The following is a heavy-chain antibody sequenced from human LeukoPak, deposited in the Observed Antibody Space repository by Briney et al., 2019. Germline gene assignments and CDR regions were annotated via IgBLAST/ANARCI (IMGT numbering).Heavy chain of an antibody. CDR3: AGDPGRSYYFDY. CDR2: IYYSGST. J-gene: IGHJ4*02. Sequence: PSQTLSLTCTVSGGSISSGGYYWSWIRQHPGKGLEWIGYIYYSGSTYYNPSLKSRVTISVDTSKNQFSLKLSSVTAADTAVYYCAGDPGRSYYFDYWGQGTLVTVSS. CDR1: GGSISSGGYY. V-gene: IGHV4-31*03. D-gene: IGHD3-16*02.